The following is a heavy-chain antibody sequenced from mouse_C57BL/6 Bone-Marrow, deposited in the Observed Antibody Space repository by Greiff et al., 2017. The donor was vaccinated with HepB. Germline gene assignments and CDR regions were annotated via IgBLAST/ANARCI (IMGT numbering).Heavy chain of an antibody. CDR2: IYPGSGST. Sequence: QVHVKQPGAELVKPGASVKMSCKASGYTFTSYWITWVKQRPGQGLEWIGDIYPGSGSTNYNEKFKSKATLTVDTSSSTAYMQLSSLTSEDSAVYYCARSAYYSNYWFAYWGQGTLVTVSA. J-gene: IGHJ3*01. CDR3: ARSAYYSNYWFAY. D-gene: IGHD2-5*01. CDR1: GYTFTSYW. V-gene: IGHV1-55*01.